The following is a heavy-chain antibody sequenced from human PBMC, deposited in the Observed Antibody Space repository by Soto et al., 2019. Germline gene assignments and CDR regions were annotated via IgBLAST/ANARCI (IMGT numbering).Heavy chain of an antibody. CDR3: ARDTYSSSWYQD. J-gene: IGHJ4*02. V-gene: IGHV3-74*01. Sequence: EVQLVESGGGLVQPGGSLRLSCAASGFTFSNYWMHWVRKAPGKGLVWVSRINSDGSSTTYADSVKGRFTISRDNAKNTLYLQMNSLRAEDTAVYYCARDTYSSSWYQDWGQGTLVTVSS. CDR2: INSDGSST. CDR1: GFTFSNYW. D-gene: IGHD6-13*01.